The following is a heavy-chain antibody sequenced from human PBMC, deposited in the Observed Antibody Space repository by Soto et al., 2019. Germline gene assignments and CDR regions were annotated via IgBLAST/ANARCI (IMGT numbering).Heavy chain of an antibody. V-gene: IGHV3-30-3*01. CDR3: ARDGGSYPYYYYYAIDV. CDR2: ISYDGSNK. J-gene: IGHJ6*02. D-gene: IGHD1-26*01. CDR1: GFTFSSYA. Sequence: GSLRLSCAASGFTFSSYALHWVRQAPGKGLEWVAVISYDGSNKYYANSVKGRFTISRDNSKNTLYLQMNSLRAEDTAVYYCARDGGSYPYYYYYAIDVWGQGTTVTVSS.